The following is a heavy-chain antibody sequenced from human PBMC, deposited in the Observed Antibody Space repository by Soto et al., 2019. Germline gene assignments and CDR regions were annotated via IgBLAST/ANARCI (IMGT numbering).Heavy chain of an antibody. CDR3: ARGPLYYFDY. Sequence: PGGSLRLSCEDSGFTFSSYTMNWVRRAPGKGLEWVSSISSRSTNTHYADSVRGRFTISRDNAKRSLYLQMNSLRAEDTAVYYCARGPLYYFDYWGLGTLVTVSS. J-gene: IGHJ4*02. V-gene: IGHV3-21*01. CDR1: GFTFSSYT. CDR2: ISSRSTNT.